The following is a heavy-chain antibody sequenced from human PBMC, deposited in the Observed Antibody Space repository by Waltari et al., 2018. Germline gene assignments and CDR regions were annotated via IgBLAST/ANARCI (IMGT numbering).Heavy chain of an antibody. V-gene: IGHV1-69-2*01. CDR2: VGLEAGET. J-gene: IGHJ4*02. CDR1: GYTFTDYY. CDR3: ATDQIGYSSGWYGD. Sequence: EVQLVQSGAEVKKPGATVKISCKVSGYTFTDYYMHWVQQAPGKGLEWMGLVGLEAGETKNAEKYQGRVTITADTSTDTAYMELSGLRSEDTAVYYCATDQIGYSSGWYGDWGQGTLVTVSS. D-gene: IGHD6-19*01.